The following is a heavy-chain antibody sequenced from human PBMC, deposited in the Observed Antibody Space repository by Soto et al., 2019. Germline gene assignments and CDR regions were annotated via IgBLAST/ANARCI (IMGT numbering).Heavy chain of an antibody. J-gene: IGHJ6*02. D-gene: IGHD3-22*01. V-gene: IGHV3-21*01. CDR2: ISSSSSYI. CDR1: GFTFSSYS. Sequence: EVQLVESGGGLVKPGGSLRLSCAASGFTFSSYSMNWVRQAPGKGLEWVSSISSSSSYIYYADSVKGRFTISRDNAKNSLYLRMNSLRAEDTAVYYCARVGNYYDSSGYYPDYYYYGMDVWGQGTTVTVSS. CDR3: ARVGNYYDSSGYYPDYYYYGMDV.